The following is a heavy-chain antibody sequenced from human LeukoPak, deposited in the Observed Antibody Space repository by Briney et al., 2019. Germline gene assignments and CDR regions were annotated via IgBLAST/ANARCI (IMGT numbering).Heavy chain of an antibody. CDR2: VSGSGAST. CDR3: AKSYDYSNYRESY. J-gene: IGHJ4*02. D-gene: IGHD4-11*01. CDR1: GFTFTTYG. Sequence: GGSLRLSCAASGFTFTTYGMSWVRQAPGKGLEWVSTVSGSGASTYYADSVKGRFTISRDNSKNTLYLQMNSLRAEDTAVYYCAKSYDYSNYRESYWGQGTLVTVSS. V-gene: IGHV3-23*01.